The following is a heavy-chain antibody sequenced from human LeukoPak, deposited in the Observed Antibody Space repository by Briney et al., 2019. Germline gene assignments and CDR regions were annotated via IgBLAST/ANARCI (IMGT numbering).Heavy chain of an antibody. J-gene: IGHJ4*02. Sequence: GGSLRLSCAASGFTFSSYAMTWVRQAPGKGLEWVSTISGSGGSTYYADSVKGRFTISRDNSKNTLYLQMNSLRAEDTAVYYCAKDVGVSPFDYWGQGTLVTVSS. CDR1: GFTFSSYA. D-gene: IGHD2-8*01. CDR2: ISGSGGST. V-gene: IGHV3-23*01. CDR3: AKDVGVSPFDY.